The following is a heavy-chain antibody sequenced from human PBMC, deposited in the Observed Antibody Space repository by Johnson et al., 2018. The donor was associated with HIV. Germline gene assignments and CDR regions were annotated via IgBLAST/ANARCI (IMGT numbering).Heavy chain of an antibody. Sequence: VQLVESGGGVVRPGGSLRLSCAASGFTVSSNYMSWVRQAPGTGLEWVSFISSSCSTIYYADSLKGRFTISRDNAKNSLYLQMNSLRAEDTAVYYCARGTPWDAFDIWGQGTMVTVSS. CDR1: GFTVSSNY. CDR3: ARGTPWDAFDI. CDR2: ISSSCSTI. J-gene: IGHJ3*02. V-gene: IGHV3-48*04.